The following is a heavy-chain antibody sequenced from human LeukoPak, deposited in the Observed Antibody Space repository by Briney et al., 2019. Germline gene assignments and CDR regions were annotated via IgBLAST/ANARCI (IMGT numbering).Heavy chain of an antibody. Sequence: ASVKVSCKASGYTFTSYAMNWVRQAPGQGLEWMGWINPNSGGTNYAQKFQGRVTMTRDTSISTAYMELSRLRSDDTAVYYCASHQYCGGDCYSDYWGQGTLVTVSS. D-gene: IGHD2-21*02. CDR2: INPNSGGT. CDR1: GYTFTSYA. V-gene: IGHV1-2*02. CDR3: ASHQYCGGDCYSDY. J-gene: IGHJ4*02.